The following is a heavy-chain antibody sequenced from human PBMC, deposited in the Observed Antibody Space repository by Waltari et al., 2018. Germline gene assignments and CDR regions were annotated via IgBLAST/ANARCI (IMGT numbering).Heavy chain of an antibody. CDR2: INHVGLT. CDR3: ARGNYDILTGYPFDF. J-gene: IGHJ4*02. CDR1: YGSFSRYF. D-gene: IGHD3-9*01. Sequence: QVPLQQWGAGLLKPSETVSLTCGVYYGSFSRYFWTWIRQPPGKGLEWIGEINHVGLTNYNPSLKSRVTISVDTSKNHFSLELSSVTAADTAVYYCARGNYDILTGYPFDFWGQGTLVTVSS. V-gene: IGHV4-34*01.